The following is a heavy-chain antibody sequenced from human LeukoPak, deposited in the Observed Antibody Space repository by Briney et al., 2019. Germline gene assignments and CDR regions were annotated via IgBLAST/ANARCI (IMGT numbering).Heavy chain of an antibody. V-gene: IGHV3-74*01. J-gene: IGHJ4*02. D-gene: IGHD4-17*01. CDR2: ISHDGTVT. Sequence: PGGSLRLSCVVSGFTFSTYVMHWVRQAPGKGLMWVSRISHDGTVTSYADSVRGRFTVSRDNSKNTLYLQMNSLRAEDTAAYYCAKGDGLGVFHYWGQGTLVTVSS. CDR1: GFTFSTYV. CDR3: AKGDGLGVFHY.